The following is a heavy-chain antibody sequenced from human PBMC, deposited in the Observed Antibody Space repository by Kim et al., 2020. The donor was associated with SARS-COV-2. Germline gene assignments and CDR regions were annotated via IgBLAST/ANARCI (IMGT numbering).Heavy chain of an antibody. CDR1: GYTFTSYG. V-gene: IGHV1-18*04. D-gene: IGHD6-19*01. CDR2: ISAYNGNT. CDR3: AREGYSSGWYGYYYYGMDV. J-gene: IGHJ6*02. Sequence: ASVKVSCKASGYTFTSYGISWVRQAPGQGLEWMGWISAYNGNTNYAQKLQGRVTMTTDTSTSTAYMELRSLRSDDTAVYYCAREGYSSGWYGYYYYGMDVWGQGTTVTVSS.